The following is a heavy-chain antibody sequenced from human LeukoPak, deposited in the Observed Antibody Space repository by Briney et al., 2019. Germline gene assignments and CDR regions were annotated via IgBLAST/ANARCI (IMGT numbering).Heavy chain of an antibody. CDR2: ISSSGSTI. Sequence: GGSLRLSCAASGFTFSDYYMSWIRQAPGKGLEWVSYISSSGSTIYYADSVKGRFTISRDNAKNSLYLQMNSLRAEDTAVYYCAKDLGIGYCSSTSCYTIDYWGQGTLVTVSS. J-gene: IGHJ4*02. CDR3: AKDLGIGYCSSTSCYTIDY. CDR1: GFTFSDYY. V-gene: IGHV3-11*04. D-gene: IGHD2-2*02.